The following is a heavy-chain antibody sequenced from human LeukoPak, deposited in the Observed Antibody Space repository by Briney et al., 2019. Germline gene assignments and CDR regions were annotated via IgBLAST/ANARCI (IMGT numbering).Heavy chain of an antibody. CDR3: ASLGYCSSTSCSRTFDY. D-gene: IGHD2-2*01. V-gene: IGHV1-2*02. Sequence: ASVKVSCKASGYTFTGYYMHWVRQAPGQGLEWMGWINPNSGGTNYAQKFQGRVTMTRDTSISTAYMEQSRLRSDDTAVYYCASLGYCSSTSCSRTFDYWGQGTLVTVSS. CDR1: GYTFTGYY. J-gene: IGHJ4*02. CDR2: INPNSGGT.